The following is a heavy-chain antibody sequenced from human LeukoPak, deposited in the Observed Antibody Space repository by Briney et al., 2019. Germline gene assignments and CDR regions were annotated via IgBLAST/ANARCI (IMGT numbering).Heavy chain of an antibody. CDR2: ISAYNGNT. V-gene: IGHV1-18*01. Sequence: ATVKVSCKASGYTFTSYGISWVRQAPGQGLEWVGWISAYNGNTNYAQKLQGRVTMTTDTSTSTAYMELRSLRSDDTAVYYCARGCGGDCRGNAFDIWGQGTMVTVSS. D-gene: IGHD2-21*02. CDR3: ARGCGGDCRGNAFDI. CDR1: GYTFTSYG. J-gene: IGHJ3*02.